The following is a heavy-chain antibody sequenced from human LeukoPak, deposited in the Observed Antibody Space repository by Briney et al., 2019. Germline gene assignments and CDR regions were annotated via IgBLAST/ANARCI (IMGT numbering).Heavy chain of an antibody. CDR3: ARGDFWSGDYTDAFDV. Sequence: GGSLRLSCAASGFTFSSYWMSWVRQAPGKGLEGVANIEPDGSEKYCVDSVKGRFSISRDNVRNTLYLQMNSLRVGDTALYYCARGDFWSGDYTDAFDVWGQGTMVTVSS. J-gene: IGHJ3*01. CDR2: IEPDGSEK. D-gene: IGHD3-3*01. V-gene: IGHV3-7*04. CDR1: GFTFSSYW.